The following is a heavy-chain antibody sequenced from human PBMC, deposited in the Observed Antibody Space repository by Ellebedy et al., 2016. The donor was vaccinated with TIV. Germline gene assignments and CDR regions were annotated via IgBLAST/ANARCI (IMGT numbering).Heavy chain of an antibody. J-gene: IGHJ5*02. D-gene: IGHD6-13*01. V-gene: IGHV3-30*04. Sequence: GESLKISXAASGFSFTTYTMHWVRQAPGKGLEWVAVISYDGSNKYYADSVKGRFTISRDNSKNTLYLQMNSLRAEDTAVYYCARDWSSWYTNGWFDPWGQGTLVTVSS. CDR1: GFSFTTYT. CDR2: ISYDGSNK. CDR3: ARDWSSWYTNGWFDP.